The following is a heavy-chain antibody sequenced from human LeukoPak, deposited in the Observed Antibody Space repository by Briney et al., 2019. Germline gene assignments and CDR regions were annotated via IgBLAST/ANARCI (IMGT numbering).Heavy chain of an antibody. V-gene: IGHV3-53*01. CDR1: GFSVSSNY. CDR3: AREGGPAGWFDP. Sequence: GGSLRLSCAASGFSVSSNYMSWVRQAPGKGLEWVSVIYSGGSTYYADSVKGRFTISRDNSKNTLYLQMNSLRAKDTAVYYRAREGGPAGWFDPWGQGTLVTVSS. D-gene: IGHD1-1*01. CDR2: IYSGGST. J-gene: IGHJ5*02.